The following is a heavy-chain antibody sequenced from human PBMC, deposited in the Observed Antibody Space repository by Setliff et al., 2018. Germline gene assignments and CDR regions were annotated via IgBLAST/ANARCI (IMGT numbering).Heavy chain of an antibody. J-gene: IGHJ4*02. CDR1: GYTLTELS. V-gene: IGHV1-24*01. D-gene: IGHD5-12*01. Sequence: ASVKVSCKVSGYTLTELSMHWVRQAPGKGLEWMGGFDPEDGETIYAQKFQGRVTMTEDTSTDTAYMELSSLRPEDTAVYYCATVDIVATITGGYYFDYWGQGTLVTVSS. CDR3: ATVDIVATITGGYYFDY. CDR2: FDPEDGET.